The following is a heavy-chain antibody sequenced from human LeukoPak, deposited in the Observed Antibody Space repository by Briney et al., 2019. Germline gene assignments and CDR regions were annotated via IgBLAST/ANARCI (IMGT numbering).Heavy chain of an antibody. CDR3: ASNTGTVFDY. J-gene: IGHJ4*02. Sequence: SETLSLTCAVYGGSFSGYYWSWIRQPPGKGLEWIGYVYYSGSTEYNPSLRSRVTISLEMSKHQFSLSLTSVTAADTAVYYCASNTGTVFDYWGQGALVTVSS. D-gene: IGHD7-27*01. CDR2: VYYSGST. V-gene: IGHV4-34*11. CDR1: GGSFSGYY.